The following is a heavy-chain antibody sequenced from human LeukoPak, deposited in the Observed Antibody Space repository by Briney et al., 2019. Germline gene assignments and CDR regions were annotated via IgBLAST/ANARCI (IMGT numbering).Heavy chain of an antibody. J-gene: IGHJ5*02. D-gene: IGHD3-3*01. V-gene: IGHV4-61*02. CDR3: ARGDLKSDWFDP. CDR1: GGSISSDLYY. CDR2: FYNSGRT. Sequence: SETPSLTCTVSGGSISSDLYYWNWIRQPAGKGLEWIGRFYNSGRTNFNPSLESRVTISADTSKNQFSLKLRSVTAADTAVYYCARGDLKSDWFDPWGQGTLVIVST.